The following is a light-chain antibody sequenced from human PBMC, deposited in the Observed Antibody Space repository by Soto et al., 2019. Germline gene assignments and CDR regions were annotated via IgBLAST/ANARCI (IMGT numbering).Light chain of an antibody. CDR3: QQYGSSPLT. Sequence: DIVLTQSPGPLSLSPGERATLSCRSSQSVTSSYLAWYQQKPGQAPRLIIYGASSRATGIPDRFSGSWSGTDCTLTISRLEPEDVALYYCQQYGSSPLTLGQGTKVDIK. V-gene: IGKV3-20*01. CDR2: GAS. J-gene: IGKJ1*01. CDR1: QSVTSSY.